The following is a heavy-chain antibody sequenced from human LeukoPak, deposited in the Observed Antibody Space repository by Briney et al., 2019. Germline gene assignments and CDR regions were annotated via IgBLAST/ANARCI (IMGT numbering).Heavy chain of an antibody. D-gene: IGHD6-6*01. V-gene: IGHV1-2*02. CDR3: ARALSNSRLYYFDY. Sequence: ASVKVSCKASGYTFTSYFIHWVRQAPGQGLEWVGWINPNSGGTNDAQKFQGRVTMTRDTSIRTAYMELSSLRSDDTAVYYCARALSNSRLYYFDYWGQGTLVTASS. J-gene: IGHJ4*02. CDR1: GYTFTSYF. CDR2: INPNSGGT.